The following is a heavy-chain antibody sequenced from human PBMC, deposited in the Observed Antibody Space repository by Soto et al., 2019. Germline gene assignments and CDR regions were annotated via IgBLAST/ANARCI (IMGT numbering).Heavy chain of an antibody. CDR1: GCTFSSYS. V-gene: IGHV3-48*01. D-gene: IGHD2-15*01. CDR3: ARVNCSGGSCYGLVDYFDY. CDR2: ISSSSSTI. Sequence: GGSLRLSCAASGCTFSSYSMNWVRQAPGKGLEWVSYISSSSSTIYYADSVKGRFTISRDNAKNSLYLQMNSLRAEDTAVYYCARVNCSGGSCYGLVDYFDYWGQGTLVTVSS. J-gene: IGHJ4*02.